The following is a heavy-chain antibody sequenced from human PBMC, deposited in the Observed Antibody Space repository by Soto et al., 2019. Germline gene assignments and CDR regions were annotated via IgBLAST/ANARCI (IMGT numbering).Heavy chain of an antibody. Sequence: ASVNVSCKTSDYTLTSFCITWVRQAPGQGLEWMGWINGYNGDTNYAQKFQGRVSMTTDTSTSTAYMELRGLRSDDTAVYYCAREKRITMTQDYWGQGTLVTVSS. CDR1: DYTLTSFC. CDR2: INGYNGDT. J-gene: IGHJ4*02. V-gene: IGHV1-18*04. D-gene: IGHD3-22*01. CDR3: AREKRITMTQDY.